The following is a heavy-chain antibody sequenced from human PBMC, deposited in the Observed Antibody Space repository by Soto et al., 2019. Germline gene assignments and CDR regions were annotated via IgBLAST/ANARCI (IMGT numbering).Heavy chain of an antibody. CDR2: IYYSGST. CDR3: VRRYGSGFAY. V-gene: IGHV4-59*08. J-gene: IGHJ4*02. D-gene: IGHD3-10*01. Sequence: RIRQPPGKGLEWIGYIYYSGSTNYNPSLKSRVTISVDTSKNQFSLKLSSVTAADTAVDDCVRRYGSGFAYRGKGTLVTVSS.